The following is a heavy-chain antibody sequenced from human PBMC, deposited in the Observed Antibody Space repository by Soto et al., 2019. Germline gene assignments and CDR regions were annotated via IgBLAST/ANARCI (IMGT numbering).Heavy chain of an antibody. D-gene: IGHD1-26*01. Sequence: PVVSLILSCTSSVFTFISYAIGLFLQAPVNWLEWVSAISVSCGSTYYADSVKGRFTISRENSKNTLYLQMNSLRAEDTAVYYCAKFLDRASIVEKNGQLEQWGQGTMLTVSS. J-gene: IGHJ4*02. V-gene: IGHV3-23*01. CDR2: ISVSCGST. CDR3: AKFLDRASIVEKNGQLEQ. CDR1: VFTFISYA.